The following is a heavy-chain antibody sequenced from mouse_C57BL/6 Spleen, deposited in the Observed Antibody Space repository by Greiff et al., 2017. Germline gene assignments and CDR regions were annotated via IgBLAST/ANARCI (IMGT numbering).Heavy chain of an antibody. V-gene: IGHV1-54*01. CDR2: INPGSGGT. Sequence: VQLQQSGAELVRPGTSVKVSCKASGYAFTNYLIEWVKQRPGQGLEWIGVINPGSGGTNYNEKFKGKATLTADKSSSTAYMQLSSLTSEDSAVYFCARRGVARFAYWGQGTLVTVSA. D-gene: IGHD1-1*01. J-gene: IGHJ3*01. CDR1: GYAFTNYL. CDR3: ARRGVARFAY.